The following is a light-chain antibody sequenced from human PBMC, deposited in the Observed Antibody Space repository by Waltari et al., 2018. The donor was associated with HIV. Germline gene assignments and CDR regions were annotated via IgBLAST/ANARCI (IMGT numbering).Light chain of an antibody. CDR3: CSYAGSYWV. CDR1: TSDVGGYNY. V-gene: IGLV2-11*01. CDR2: DVS. Sequence: QSALTQPRSVSGSPGQAVTISCTGTTSDVGGYNYVPWYQQNPGKAPKLMIYDVSKRPAGVPVRFSGSKSGNAASLTISGLQAEDEADYYCCSYAGSYWVFGGGTKLTVL. J-gene: IGLJ3*02.